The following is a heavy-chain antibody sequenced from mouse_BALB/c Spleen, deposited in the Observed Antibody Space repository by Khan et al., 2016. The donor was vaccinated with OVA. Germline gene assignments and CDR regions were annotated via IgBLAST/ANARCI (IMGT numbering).Heavy chain of an antibody. CDR2: IYPGSGRT. D-gene: IGHD1-1*01. J-gene: IGHJ3*01. CDR3: ARSYDGAWFAY. V-gene: IGHV1-81*01. CDR1: GYTFTDYV. Sequence: QVQLQQSGPELVKPGASVKMSCKASGYTFTDYVISWVNQRTGQGLEWIGEIYPGSGRTYYTERFKDTATLTADKSSNTAYMQLSSLTSEDSAVYLCARSYDGAWFAYWGQGTLVTVSA.